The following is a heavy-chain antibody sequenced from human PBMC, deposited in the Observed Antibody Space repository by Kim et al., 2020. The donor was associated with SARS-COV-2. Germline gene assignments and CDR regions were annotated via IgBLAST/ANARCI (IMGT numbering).Heavy chain of an antibody. CDR1: GYTFTSYG. V-gene: IGHV1-18*01. CDR2: ISAYNGNT. Sequence: ASVKVSCKASGYTFTSYGISWVRQAPGQGLEWMGWISAYNGNTNYAQKLQGRVTMTTDTSTSTAYMELRSLRSDDTAVYYCARDVSITMVRGAAYYFDYWGQGTLVTVSS. CDR3: ARDVSITMVRGAAYYFDY. J-gene: IGHJ4*02. D-gene: IGHD3-10*01.